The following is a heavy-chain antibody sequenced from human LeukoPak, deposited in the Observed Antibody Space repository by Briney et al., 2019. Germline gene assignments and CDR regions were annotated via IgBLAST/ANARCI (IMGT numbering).Heavy chain of an antibody. D-gene: IGHD2-2*02. J-gene: IGHJ5*02. Sequence: GGSLRLSCAASGFTFSSYAMSWVRQAPGKGLEWVSAISGSGGSTDYADSVKGRFTISRDNTKNTLYLQMNSLRAEDTAVYYCAKDPLASRYCSSTSCYTNWFDPWGQGTLVTVSS. CDR2: ISGSGGST. V-gene: IGHV3-23*01. CDR3: AKDPLASRYCSSTSCYTNWFDP. CDR1: GFTFSSYA.